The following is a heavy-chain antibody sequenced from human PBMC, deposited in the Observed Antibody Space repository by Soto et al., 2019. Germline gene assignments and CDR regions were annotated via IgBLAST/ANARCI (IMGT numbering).Heavy chain of an antibody. CDR2: IKQDGSEK. V-gene: IGHV3-7*01. CDR3: ARIGLIYYYDSSGYYLPDPDAFDI. CDR1: GFTFSSYW. Sequence: EVQLVESGGGLVQPGGSLRLSCAASGFTFSSYWMSWVRQAPGKGLEWVANIKQDGSEKYYVDSVKGRFTISRDNAKNSLYLQMNSLRAEDTAVYYCARIGLIYYYDSSGYYLPDPDAFDIWGQGTMVTVSS. J-gene: IGHJ3*02. D-gene: IGHD3-22*01.